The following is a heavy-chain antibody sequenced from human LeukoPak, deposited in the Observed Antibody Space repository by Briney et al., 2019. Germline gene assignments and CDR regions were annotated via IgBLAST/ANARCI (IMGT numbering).Heavy chain of an antibody. CDR3: ARTPVGYCSGGTCSNWFDP. CDR2: IYYRGNA. J-gene: IGHJ5*02. CDR1: GGSISSGDNY. Sequence: PSQTLPLTCTVSGGSISSGDNYWSWIRQPPGKGLEWIGFIYYRGNAYYNPSLKSQVTISVDTSKNQFSLKLSSVTAADTAVYSCARTPVGYCSGGTCSNWFDPWGQGTLVTVSS. V-gene: IGHV4-30-4*08. D-gene: IGHD2-15*01.